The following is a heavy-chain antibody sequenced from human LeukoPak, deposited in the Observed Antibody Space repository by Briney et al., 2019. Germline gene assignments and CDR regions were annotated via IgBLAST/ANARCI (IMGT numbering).Heavy chain of an antibody. CDR1: GYNLSGYY. J-gene: IGHJ2*01. CDR2: INPNSGGT. Sequence: ASVKVSCKASGYNLSGYYMHWVRQAPGQGLEWMGWINPNSGGTNYAQKFQGRVTMTRDTSISAAYMELSSLTSDDTAVYYCARGYFDLWGRGTLVTVSS. V-gene: IGHV1-2*02. CDR3: ARGYFDL.